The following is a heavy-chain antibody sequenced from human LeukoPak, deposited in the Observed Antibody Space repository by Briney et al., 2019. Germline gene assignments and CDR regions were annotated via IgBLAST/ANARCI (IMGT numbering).Heavy chain of an antibody. CDR3: ARNHVDSSGYKSDYYYMDV. J-gene: IGHJ6*03. Sequence: RGESLKISCKGSGYSFTSYWIGWERQMPGKGLEWMGIIDPGDSDTRYSPSFQGQVTISADKSISTAYLQRSSLKASHTAMYYCARNHVDSSGYKSDYYYMDVWGKGTTVTVFS. CDR1: GYSFTSYW. CDR2: IDPGDSDT. V-gene: IGHV5-51*01. D-gene: IGHD3-22*01.